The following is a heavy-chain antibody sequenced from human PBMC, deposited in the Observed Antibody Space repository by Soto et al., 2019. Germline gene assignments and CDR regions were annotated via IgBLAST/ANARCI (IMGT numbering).Heavy chain of an antibody. D-gene: IGHD3-9*01. CDR1: GGSFSGYY. J-gene: IGHJ6*03. CDR3: ARGRRYFDWLYRYYYYYYMDV. V-gene: IGHV4-34*01. CDR2: INHSGST. Sequence: SETLSLTCAVYGGSFSGYYWILIRQPPGKGLEWIGEINHSGSTNYNPSLKSRVTISVDTSKNQFSLKLSSVTAADTAVYYCARGRRYFDWLYRYYYYYYMDVWGKGTTVTVSS.